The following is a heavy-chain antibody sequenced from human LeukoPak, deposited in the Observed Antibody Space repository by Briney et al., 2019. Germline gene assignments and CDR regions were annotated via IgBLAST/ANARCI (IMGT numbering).Heavy chain of an antibody. CDR3: ARGGGYCSTTSCPFNYFYYYMDV. J-gene: IGHJ6*03. V-gene: IGHV4-59*01. Sequence: SQTLSLTCTVSGGSISSYYWSWIRQPPRKGLEWIGYIYYSVSTNYNPSLKRRVTISVDTSKNQFSLKLSSVTAADTAVYYCARGGGYCSTTSCPFNYFYYYMDVWGKGTTVTVSS. D-gene: IGHD2-2*01. CDR1: GGSISSYY. CDR2: IYYSVST.